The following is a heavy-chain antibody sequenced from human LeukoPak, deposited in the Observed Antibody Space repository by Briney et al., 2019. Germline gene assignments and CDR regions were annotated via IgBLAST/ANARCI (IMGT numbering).Heavy chain of an antibody. J-gene: IGHJ4*02. V-gene: IGHV1-8*01. D-gene: IGHD3-16*01. CDR1: GYTFTSYD. CDR3: ARGSRLYDQDDY. Sequence: ASVKVSCKASGYTFTSYDINWVRQATGQGLEWMGWMNPNSGNTGYAQKFQGRVTMTRNTSISTAYMELSSLRSEDTAVYYCARGSRLYDQDDYWGQGTLVTVSS. CDR2: MNPNSGNT.